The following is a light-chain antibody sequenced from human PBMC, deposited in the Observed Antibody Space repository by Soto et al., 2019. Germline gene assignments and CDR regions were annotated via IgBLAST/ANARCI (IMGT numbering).Light chain of an antibody. J-gene: IGKJ1*01. Sequence: EIALTQSPDTLSLSLGERATLPCRASQSVSSSYSAWYRQKPGQAPRLLIYDASSRATGIPDRFTGSGSGTDFTLAITSLEPEDFAVYYCQYYGASPQTFGQGTKVEIK. CDR1: QSVSSSY. V-gene: IGKV3-20*01. CDR3: QYYGASPQT. CDR2: DAS.